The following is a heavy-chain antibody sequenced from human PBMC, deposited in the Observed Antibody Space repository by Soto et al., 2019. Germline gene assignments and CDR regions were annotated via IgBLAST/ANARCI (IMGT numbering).Heavy chain of an antibody. CDR3: ARDRYYCSSTSCYPFDYYYGMDV. J-gene: IGHJ6*02. Sequence: ASVKVSCKASGYTFTSYAMHWVRQAPGQRLEWMGWINAGNGNTKYSQKFQGRVTITRDTSASTAYMELSSLRSEDTAVYYCARDRYYCSSTSCYPFDYYYGMDVWGQGTTVTVSS. V-gene: IGHV1-3*01. D-gene: IGHD2-2*01. CDR2: INAGNGNT. CDR1: GYTFTSYA.